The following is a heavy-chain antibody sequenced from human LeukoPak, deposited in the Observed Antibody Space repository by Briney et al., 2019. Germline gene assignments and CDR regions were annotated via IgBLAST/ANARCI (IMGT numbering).Heavy chain of an antibody. J-gene: IGHJ4*02. CDR3: ARFREYSSSSLYDY. V-gene: IGHV1-18*01. CDR1: GYTFTSYG. CDR2: ISAYNGNT. Sequence: ASMKVSCKAPGYTFTSYGISWVRQAPGQGLEWMGWISAYNGNTNYAQKLQGRVTMTTDTSTSTAYMELRSLRSDDTAVYYCARFREYSSSSLYDYWGQGTLVTVSS. D-gene: IGHD6-6*01.